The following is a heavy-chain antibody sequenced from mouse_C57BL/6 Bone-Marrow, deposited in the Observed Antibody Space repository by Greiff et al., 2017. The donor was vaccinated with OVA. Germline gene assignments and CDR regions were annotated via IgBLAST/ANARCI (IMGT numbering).Heavy chain of an antibody. V-gene: IGHV1-18*01. Sequence: EVQLQQSGPELVKPGASVKIPCKASGYTFTDYNMDWVKQSHGKSLEWIGDINPNHGGTIYNQKITGKATLTVDKSSSTAYMELRSLTSEDTAVYYCARRGGYYAYFDVWGTGTTVTVSS. D-gene: IGHD2-3*01. CDR3: ARRGGYYAYFDV. CDR2: INPNHGGT. J-gene: IGHJ1*03. CDR1: GYTFTDYN.